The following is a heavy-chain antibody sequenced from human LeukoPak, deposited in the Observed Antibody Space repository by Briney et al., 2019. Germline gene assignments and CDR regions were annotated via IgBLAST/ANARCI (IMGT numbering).Heavy chain of an antibody. CDR3: ARDHDPDTAMWD. Sequence: ASVKVSCKASGYTFTSYDINWVRQATGQGLEWMGWMNPNSGNTGYAQKFQGRVTMTRNTSISTAYMELSSLRSEDTAVYYCARDHDPDTAMWDWGQGTLVTVSS. CDR2: MNPNSGNT. J-gene: IGHJ4*02. D-gene: IGHD5-18*01. V-gene: IGHV1-8*01. CDR1: GYTFTSYD.